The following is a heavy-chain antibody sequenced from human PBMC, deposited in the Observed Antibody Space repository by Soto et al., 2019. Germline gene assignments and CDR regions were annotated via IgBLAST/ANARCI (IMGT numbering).Heavy chain of an antibody. CDR1: GFTFDDYA. Sequence: GGSLRLSCAASGFTFDDYAMHWVRQAPGKGLEWVSGISWNSGSIGYADSVKGRFTISRDNAKNSLYLQMNSLRAEDTALYYCAKDISPQGLLGAFDIWGQGTMVTVSS. CDR3: AKDISPQGLLGAFDI. CDR2: ISWNSGSI. D-gene: IGHD2-15*01. V-gene: IGHV3-9*01. J-gene: IGHJ3*02.